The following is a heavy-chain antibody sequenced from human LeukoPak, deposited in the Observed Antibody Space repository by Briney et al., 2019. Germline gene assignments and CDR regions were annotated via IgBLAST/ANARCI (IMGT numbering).Heavy chain of an antibody. CDR2: IKQDGSKK. CDR3: TRVGYIDEGIDY. J-gene: IGHJ4*02. CDR1: GFPFSSYW. V-gene: IGHV3-7*04. D-gene: IGHD5-24*01. Sequence: GGSLRLSCVASGFPFSSYWMGWVRQAPGKGLGWVANIKQDGSKKSYVDSVKGRFTISRDNAKNSLNLQMNSLRAEDTAIYYCTRVGYIDEGIDYWGQGTLVTVSS.